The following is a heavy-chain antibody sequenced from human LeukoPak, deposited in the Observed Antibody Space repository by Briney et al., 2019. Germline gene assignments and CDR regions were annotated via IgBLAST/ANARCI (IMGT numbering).Heavy chain of an antibody. Sequence: GGSLRLFCSASGFTFSSYSMNWVRQAPGKGLEWVSSISSNSSYIYYADSVKGRFTISRDNAKNSLYLQMNSLRAEDTAVYYCARDGQRWLPSRFDSWGQGTLVTVSS. J-gene: IGHJ4*02. V-gene: IGHV3-21*01. CDR3: ARDGQRWLPSRFDS. CDR2: ISSNSSYI. D-gene: IGHD5-24*01. CDR1: GFTFSSYS.